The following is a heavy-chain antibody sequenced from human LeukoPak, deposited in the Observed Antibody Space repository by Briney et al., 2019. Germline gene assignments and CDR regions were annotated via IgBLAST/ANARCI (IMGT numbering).Heavy chain of an antibody. V-gene: IGHV3-23*01. CDR3: ARSRGGSGSYYKQTFDY. Sequence: GGSLRLSCAASGFTFSTFRMDWVRQAPGKGLEWVSGISGSDGSTNYADSVKGRFTISRDNSKNMLHMQMNSLRAEDTAVYYCARSRGGSGSYYKQTFDYWGQGTQVTVSS. CDR2: ISGSDGST. J-gene: IGHJ4*02. D-gene: IGHD3-10*01. CDR1: GFTFSTFR.